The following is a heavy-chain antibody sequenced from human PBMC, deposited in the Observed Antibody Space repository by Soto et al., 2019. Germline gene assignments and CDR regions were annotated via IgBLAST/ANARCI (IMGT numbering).Heavy chain of an antibody. CDR3: VKNSGWFNT. CDR2: IDGSGGIT. J-gene: IGHJ5*02. CDR1: GFTFGTTD. V-gene: IGHV3-23*01. Sequence: QLLQSGGGLVQPGGSLTLSCAASGFTFGTTDMSWVRQAPGEGLEWVSTIDGSGGITYYAYSVKGRFTISRDNSRNKRYLQMNSLRGDNTALYYCVKNSGWFNTWGQGALVTVSS. D-gene: IGHD3-10*01.